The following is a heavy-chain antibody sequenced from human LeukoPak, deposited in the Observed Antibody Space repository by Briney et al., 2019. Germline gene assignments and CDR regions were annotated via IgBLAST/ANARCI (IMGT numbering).Heavy chain of an antibody. CDR2: ISYDGGHQ. Sequence: GGSLRLSCAASGFTFSTYGMHWVRQAPGKGLEWVAVISYDGGHQHYADSVKGRFTISRDNSKNTLYLQMNSLRAEDTAVYYCARVKAGPYAFDIWGQGTMVTVSS. CDR1: GFTFSTYG. CDR3: ARVKAGPYAFDI. J-gene: IGHJ3*02. V-gene: IGHV3-30*03. D-gene: IGHD6-19*01.